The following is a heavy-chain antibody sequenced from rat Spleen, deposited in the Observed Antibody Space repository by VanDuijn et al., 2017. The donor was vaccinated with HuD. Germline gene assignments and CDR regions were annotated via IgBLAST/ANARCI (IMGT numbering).Heavy chain of an antibody. CDR1: GLSLTSYHV. J-gene: IGHJ2*01. CDR3: DANYDGTYYYFDY. D-gene: IGHD1-12*02. Sequence: VQLKESGPGLVKPSETLSLTCTVSGLSLTSYHVSWVRQPPGKGLEWMGYINSAGSTNYNPSLKSRISITRDTSKNQFFLQVNSVTTEDTATYYCDANYDGTYYYFDYWGQGVMVTVSS. V-gene: IGHV3-3*01. CDR2: INSAGST.